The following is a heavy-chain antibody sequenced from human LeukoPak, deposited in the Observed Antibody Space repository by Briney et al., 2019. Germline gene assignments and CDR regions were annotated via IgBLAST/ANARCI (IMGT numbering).Heavy chain of an antibody. Sequence: GGSLRLSCAASGFTVSSHYMSWVRQAPGKGLEWVSVIYSGGSTYYADSVKGRFTISRDNSKNTLYLQMNSLRAEDTAVYYCARSDSGSCDYWGQGTLVTVSS. CDR1: GFTVSSHY. D-gene: IGHD1-26*01. CDR3: ARSDSGSCDY. J-gene: IGHJ4*02. V-gene: IGHV3-53*01. CDR2: IYSGGST.